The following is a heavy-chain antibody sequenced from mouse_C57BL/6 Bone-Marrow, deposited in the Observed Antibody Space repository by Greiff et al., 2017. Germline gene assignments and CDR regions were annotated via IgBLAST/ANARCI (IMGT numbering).Heavy chain of an antibody. CDR1: GYTFTSYW. CDR2: IDPSDRYT. Sequence: QLQQPGAELVMPGASVKLSCKASGYTFTSYWMHWVQQRPGPGLEWIGEIDPSDRYTHYNPKFTGKSPLTVANSSSTAYMQLSCLTSEDSAVYYCASPGFAYWGQGTLVTVSA. J-gene: IGHJ3*01. CDR3: ASPGFAY. V-gene: IGHV1-69*01.